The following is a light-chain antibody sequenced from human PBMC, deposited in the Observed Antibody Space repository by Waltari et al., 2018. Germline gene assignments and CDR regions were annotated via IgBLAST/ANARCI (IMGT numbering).Light chain of an antibody. CDR2: KES. J-gene: IGKJ3*01. Sequence: DIHMTQSPSTLSASVGDRVTITCRASQSLNDWLAWYQQKPGEAPHLLIYKESSLQTGVPSRFSGTGSGTEYTLTISSFQPDDSATYYCLQHGSFPFTFGPGTNVDIK. V-gene: IGKV1-5*03. CDR3: LQHGSFPFT. CDR1: QSLNDW.